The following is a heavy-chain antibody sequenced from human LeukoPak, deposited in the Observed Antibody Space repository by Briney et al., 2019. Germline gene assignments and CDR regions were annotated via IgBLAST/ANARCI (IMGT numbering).Heavy chain of an antibody. CDR1: GFTFSSYA. J-gene: IGHJ6*02. CDR3: ARDGRYYYDSSGYYYYYYGMDV. Sequence: GGSLRLSCAASGFTFSSYAMYWVRQAPGKGLEWVAVISYDGSNKYYADSVKGRFTISRDNSKNTLYLQMNSLRAEDTAVYYCARDGRYYYDSSGYYYYYYGMDVWGQGTTVTVSS. CDR2: ISYDGSNK. D-gene: IGHD3-22*01. V-gene: IGHV3-30-3*01.